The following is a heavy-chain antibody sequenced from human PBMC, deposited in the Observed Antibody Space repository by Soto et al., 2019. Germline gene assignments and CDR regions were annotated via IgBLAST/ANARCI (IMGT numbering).Heavy chain of an antibody. Sequence: EVQLVESGGGLVQPGGSLRLSCAASGFTVSSNYMSWVRQAPRKGLEWVSVIYSGGSTYYADSVKGRFTISRHNSKNTLYLQMNSLRAEDTAVYYCARDLSRGDYYYYMDVWGKGTTVTVSS. J-gene: IGHJ6*03. CDR3: ARDLSRGDYYYYMDV. CDR2: IYSGGST. CDR1: GFTVSSNY. V-gene: IGHV3-53*04. D-gene: IGHD3-10*01.